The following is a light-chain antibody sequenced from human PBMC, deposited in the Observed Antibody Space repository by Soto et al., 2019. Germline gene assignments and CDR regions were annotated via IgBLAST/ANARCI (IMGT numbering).Light chain of an antibody. Sequence: QSVLTQPPPVSGAPGQRGTISRTGGSSHIGAGYDVHWYQQLPGTAPKLLIYHNSNRPSGVPDRFSGSKSGTSASLAITGLQAEDEADYYCQSYDSSLSGSRVFGTGTKVTVL. V-gene: IGLV1-40*01. CDR1: SSHIGAGYD. CDR2: HNS. J-gene: IGLJ1*01. CDR3: QSYDSSLSGSRV.